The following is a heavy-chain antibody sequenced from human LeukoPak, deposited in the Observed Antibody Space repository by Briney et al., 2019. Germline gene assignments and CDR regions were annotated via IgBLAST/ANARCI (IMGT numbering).Heavy chain of an antibody. Sequence: SETLSLTCTVSGGSIRTNYWSWIRQAPGKGLEWIGYAHSRGHTRSNPSLESRVTISVDMSNNHLSLRLTSVTAADTAVYYCASDSYDYDSHFEDVFDSWGQGTMVTVSS. CDR1: GGSIRTNY. CDR2: AHSRGHT. CDR3: ASDSYDYDSHFEDVFDS. V-gene: IGHV4-59*01. D-gene: IGHD5-18*01. J-gene: IGHJ3*01.